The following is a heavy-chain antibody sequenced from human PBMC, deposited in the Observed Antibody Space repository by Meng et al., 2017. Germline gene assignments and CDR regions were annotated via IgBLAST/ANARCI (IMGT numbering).Heavy chain of an antibody. V-gene: IGHV3-15*01. J-gene: IGHJ4*02. CDR3: ATGAAAADH. D-gene: IGHD6-13*01. CDR2: INSNSDGGTT. CDR1: GFRGPDAW. Sequence: VELVESGGGLVKPGGSLRLSCVASGFRGPDAWMSWVRQAPGKGLEWVGRINSNSDGGTTDYAAPVKGRFTISRDDSKNTLYLQMNSLITEDTAVYFCATGAAAADHWGQGTLVTVSS.